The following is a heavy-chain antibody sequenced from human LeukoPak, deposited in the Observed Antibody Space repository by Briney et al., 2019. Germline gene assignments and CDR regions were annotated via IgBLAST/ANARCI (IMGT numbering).Heavy chain of an antibody. CDR1: GFMFTSYW. V-gene: IGHV3-7*05. CDR2: INHDGSEK. CDR3: ARVVVSTTNRFDP. Sequence: PGGSLRLPCAASGFMFTSYWMSWVRQAPGKGLEWVASINHDGSEKYYVDSVKGRFTISRDNAKNSLYLQMNSLRAEDTAVYHCARVVVSTTNRFDPWGQGTLVTVSS. D-gene: IGHD5/OR15-5a*01. J-gene: IGHJ5*02.